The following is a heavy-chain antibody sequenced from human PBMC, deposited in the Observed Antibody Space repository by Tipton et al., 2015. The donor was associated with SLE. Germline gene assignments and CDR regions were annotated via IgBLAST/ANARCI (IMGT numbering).Heavy chain of an antibody. D-gene: IGHD3-10*01. CDR3: ARGRAWSRINMVRGVSHNWFDP. J-gene: IGHJ5*02. Sequence: TLSLTCVVYYGSFSGYFWSWVRQPPGKGLEWIGEIDHLGGTNYNPSLESRVTISVDTSKNQFSLKLSSVTAADTAVYYCARGRAWSRINMVRGVSHNWFDPWGQGTLVTVSS. CDR2: IDHLGGT. V-gene: IGHV4-34*01. CDR1: YGSFSGYF.